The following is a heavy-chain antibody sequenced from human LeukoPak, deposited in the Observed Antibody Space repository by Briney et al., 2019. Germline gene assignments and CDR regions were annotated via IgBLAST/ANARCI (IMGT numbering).Heavy chain of an antibody. J-gene: IGHJ3*02. CDR1: GGSMSSYY. CDR3: ARRYYYYDSSGRSWDAFDI. Sequence: SETLSLTCTVSGGSMSSYYWSWIRQPPGKGLEWIGYIYYSGSTNYNPSLKSRVTISVDTSKNQFSLKLSSVTAADTAVYYCARRYYYYDSSGRSWDAFDIWGQGTMVTVSS. V-gene: IGHV4-59*01. CDR2: IYYSGST. D-gene: IGHD3-22*01.